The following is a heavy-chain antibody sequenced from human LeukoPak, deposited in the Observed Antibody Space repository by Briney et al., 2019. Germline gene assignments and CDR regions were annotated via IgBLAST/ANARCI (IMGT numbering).Heavy chain of an antibody. CDR2: IYYSGST. D-gene: IGHD6-13*01. V-gene: IGHV4-39*01. Sequence: PSETLSLTCTVSGGSISSSSYYWGWIRQPPGKGLEWIVSIYYSGSTYYNPSLKSRVTISVDTSKNQFSLKLSSVTAADTAVYYCARLGSSSWYVGYWGQGTLVTVSS. CDR3: ARLGSSSWYVGY. J-gene: IGHJ4*02. CDR1: GGSISSSSYY.